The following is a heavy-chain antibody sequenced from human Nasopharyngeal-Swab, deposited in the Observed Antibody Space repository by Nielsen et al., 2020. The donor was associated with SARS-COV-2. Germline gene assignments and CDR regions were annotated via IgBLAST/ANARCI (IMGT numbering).Heavy chain of an antibody. J-gene: IGHJ4*02. D-gene: IGHD2-15*01. CDR2: IIPIFGTA. CDR1: GGTFSSYA. Sequence: SVKVSCKASGGTFSSYAISWVRQAPGQGLEWMGGIIPIFGTASYAQKFQGRVTITADKSTSTAYMELSSLRSEDTAVYYCARWWSRGANAVYWGQGTLVTVSS. CDR3: ARWWSRGANAVY. V-gene: IGHV1-69*06.